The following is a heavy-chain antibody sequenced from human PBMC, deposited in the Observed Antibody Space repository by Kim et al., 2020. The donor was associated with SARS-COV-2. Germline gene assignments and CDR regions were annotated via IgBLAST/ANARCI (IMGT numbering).Heavy chain of an antibody. CDR3: AIPNGGYDY. V-gene: IGHV3-64*01. CDR2: ISNNGGST. CDR1: GFTFSSYG. J-gene: IGHJ4*02. D-gene: IGHD5-12*01. Sequence: GGSLRLSCAASGFTFSSYGMHWVRQAPGKGLEYVSGISNNGGSTYYVNSVKGRFTISRDNSKNTLYLQMGSLRAEDMAVYYCAIPNGGYDYWGQGTLVTVSS.